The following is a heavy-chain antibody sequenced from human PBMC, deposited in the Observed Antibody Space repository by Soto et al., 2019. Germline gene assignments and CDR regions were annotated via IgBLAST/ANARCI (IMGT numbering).Heavy chain of an antibody. V-gene: IGHV1-69*13. J-gene: IGHJ6*02. CDR2: IIPIFGTA. CDR1: GYTFTSTW. CDR3: ARGEIAARPPNYYGMDV. D-gene: IGHD6-6*01. Sequence: SVKVSCKASGYTFTSTWMHWVRQAPGQGLEWMGGIIPIFGTANYAQKFQGRVTITADESTSTAYMELSSLRSEDTAVYYCARGEIAARPPNYYGMDVWGQGTTVTVSS.